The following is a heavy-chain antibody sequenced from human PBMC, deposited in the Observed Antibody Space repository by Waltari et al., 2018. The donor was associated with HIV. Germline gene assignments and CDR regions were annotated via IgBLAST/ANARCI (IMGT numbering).Heavy chain of an antibody. Sequence: EVQLVQSGAEVKKPGESLKISCKVSGYTFDKYWIGWVRQMPGKGLVWMGMFYPGDAYTSYSPSFQGQVTFAAGKSITTAYLQWSNQKASDAAMYYCARHGVVEGNDSYGMDVWGQGTTVTVSS. CDR2: FYPGDAYT. CDR3: ARHGVVEGNDSYGMDV. D-gene: IGHD2-15*01. V-gene: IGHV5-51*01. CDR1: GYTFDKYW. J-gene: IGHJ6*02.